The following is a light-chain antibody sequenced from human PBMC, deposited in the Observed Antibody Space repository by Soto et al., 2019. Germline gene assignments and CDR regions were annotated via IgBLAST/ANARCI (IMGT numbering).Light chain of an antibody. CDR3: QQSYDSPPT. Sequence: EIQMTQSPSTLSASVGDRVTVTCRASQTINNYLNWYQQKPGKAPRCLIYGASSLQSGVSSRFSGSGSGTDYTLTISPLQPEDFATYYCQQSYDSPPTFGGGTKVDI. CDR1: QTINNY. V-gene: IGKV1-39*01. J-gene: IGKJ4*01. CDR2: GAS.